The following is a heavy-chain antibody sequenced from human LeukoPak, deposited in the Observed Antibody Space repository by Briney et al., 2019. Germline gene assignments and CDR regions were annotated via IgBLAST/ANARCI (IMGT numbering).Heavy chain of an antibody. CDR3: ARVKGPGIVGSTTVLDP. D-gene: IGHD1-26*01. CDR2: MNPNSHGI. V-gene: IGHV1-2*02. J-gene: IGHJ5*02. Sequence: GASVKVSCKASGYTYSDYYIDWVRQAPGQGLEWMGWMNPNSHGINYAQKFQGRVTMTRDTSNRTAYMEPSRLTSDDTAVYYCARVKGPGIVGSTTVLDPWGQGTLVTVSS. CDR1: GYTYSDYY.